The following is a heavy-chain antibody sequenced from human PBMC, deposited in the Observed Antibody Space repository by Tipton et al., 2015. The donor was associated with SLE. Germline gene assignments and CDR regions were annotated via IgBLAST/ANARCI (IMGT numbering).Heavy chain of an antibody. V-gene: IGHV3-48*04. D-gene: IGHD3-16*02. Sequence: SLRLSCAASGFTFSSHAMNWVRQAPGKGLDWISYISTSSTTIYYADSVKGRFTISRDNAKNTLFLQMNSLRAEDSAVYYCASGYRTDSWGQGTLVTVSS. CDR2: ISTSSTTI. CDR1: GFTFSSHA. CDR3: ASGYRTDS. J-gene: IGHJ4*02.